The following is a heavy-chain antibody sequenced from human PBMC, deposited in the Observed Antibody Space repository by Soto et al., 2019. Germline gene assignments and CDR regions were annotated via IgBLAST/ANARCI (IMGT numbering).Heavy chain of an antibody. CDR3: ARDSSPYYYGMDV. Sequence: LRLSCAASGFTFSSYAMHWVRQAPGKGLEWVAVISYDGSNKYYADSVKGRFTISRDNSKNTLYLQMNSLRAEDTAVYYCARDSSPYYYGMDVWGQGTTVTVSS. D-gene: IGHD6-13*01. CDR1: GFTFSSYA. J-gene: IGHJ6*02. V-gene: IGHV3-30-3*01. CDR2: ISYDGSNK.